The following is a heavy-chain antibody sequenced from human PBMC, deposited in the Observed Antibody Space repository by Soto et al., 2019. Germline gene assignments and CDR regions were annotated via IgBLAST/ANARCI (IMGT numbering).Heavy chain of an antibody. CDR3: ARENIVATIFDY. CDR1: GGSISSYY. Sequence: SETLSLTCTVSGGSISSYYWSWIRQPPGKGLEWIGYIYYSGSTNYNPSLKSRVTISVDTSKNQFSLKLSSVTAADTAVYYCARENIVATIFDYWGQGTLVTVSS. D-gene: IGHD5-12*01. CDR2: IYYSGST. J-gene: IGHJ4*02. V-gene: IGHV4-59*01.